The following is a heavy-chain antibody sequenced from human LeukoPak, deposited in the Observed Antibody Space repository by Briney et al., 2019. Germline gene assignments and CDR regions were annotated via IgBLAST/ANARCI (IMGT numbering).Heavy chain of an antibody. CDR3: AKGSGYYVFDAFDI. Sequence: ASVKVSCKASGGTFSSYAISWVRQAPGQGLEWMGGIIPIFGTANYAQKFQGRVTITADESTSTAYMELSSLRSEDTAVYYCAKGSGYYVFDAFDIWGQGTMVTVSS. CDR1: GGTFSSYA. V-gene: IGHV1-69*13. CDR2: IIPIFGTA. D-gene: IGHD3-10*02. J-gene: IGHJ3*02.